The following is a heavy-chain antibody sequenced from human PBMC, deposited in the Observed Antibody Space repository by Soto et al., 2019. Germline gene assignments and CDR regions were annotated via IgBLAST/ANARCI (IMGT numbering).Heavy chain of an antibody. V-gene: IGHV4-4*07. CDR3: ARMPEDILTGYYNWFDP. J-gene: IGHJ5*02. D-gene: IGHD3-9*01. Sequence: SETLSLTCTVSGGSISSYYWSWIRQPAGKGLEWIGRIYTSGSTNYNPSLKSRVTMSVDTSKNQFSLKLSSVTAADTAVYYCARMPEDILTGYYNWFDPWGQGTLVTVSS. CDR2: IYTSGST. CDR1: GGSISSYY.